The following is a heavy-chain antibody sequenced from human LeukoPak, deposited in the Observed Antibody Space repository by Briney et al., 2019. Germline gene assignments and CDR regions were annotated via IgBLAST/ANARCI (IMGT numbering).Heavy chain of an antibody. D-gene: IGHD3-22*01. CDR2: ISAYNGNT. V-gene: IGHV1-18*01. J-gene: IGHJ5*02. CDR1: GTTLTSKG. CDR3: ARIYDSSGYYVMVT. Sequence: ASVKVSCKAFGTTLTSKGITWVRQPPGKGLEWLDWISAYNGNTNYAQKLQGRVTMTTDTSTSTAYMELRSLRSDDTAVYYCARIYDSSGYYVMVTWGQGTLVTVSS.